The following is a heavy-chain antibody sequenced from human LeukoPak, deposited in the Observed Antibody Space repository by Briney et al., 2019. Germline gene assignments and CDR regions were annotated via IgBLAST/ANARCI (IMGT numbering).Heavy chain of an antibody. D-gene: IGHD2-8*02. CDR1: GFTFSNYG. V-gene: IGHV3-33*01. Sequence: PGTSPRLSCAASGFTFSNYGMHWVRQAPGKGLEWVAVIWYDGSKKYYADSVKGRFTISRDNSKNIVYLQMDGLRAEDTGVYFCTRYNTGSVDYWGQGTLVTVSS. CDR2: IWYDGSKK. J-gene: IGHJ4*02. CDR3: TRYNTGSVDY.